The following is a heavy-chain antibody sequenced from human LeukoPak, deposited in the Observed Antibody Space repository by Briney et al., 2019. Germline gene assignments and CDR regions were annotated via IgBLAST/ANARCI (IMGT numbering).Heavy chain of an antibody. Sequence: PSETLSLTCTVSGGSISSYYWSWIRQPPGKGLEWIGYIYYSGSTNYNPSLKSRVTISVDTSKNQFSLKLSSVTAADTAVYYCARDRITIFGVVRYYYGVDVWGQGTTVTVSS. D-gene: IGHD3-3*01. CDR1: GGSISSYY. CDR3: ARDRITIFGVVRYYYGVDV. CDR2: IYYSGST. V-gene: IGHV4-59*01. J-gene: IGHJ6*02.